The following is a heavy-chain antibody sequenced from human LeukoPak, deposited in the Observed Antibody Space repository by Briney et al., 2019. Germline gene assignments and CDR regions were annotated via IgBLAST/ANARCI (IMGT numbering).Heavy chain of an antibody. CDR3: ARGGSGTYYNHFDY. D-gene: IGHD3-10*01. J-gene: IGHJ4*02. CDR1: GYTFTGYY. V-gene: IGHV1-2*02. Sequence: ASVKVSCKASGYTFTGYYMHWVRQAPGQGLEWMGWINPNSGGTNYAQKFQGRVTMTRDTSISTAYVELSRLRSDDTAVYYCARGGSGTYYNHFDYWGQGALVTVSS. CDR2: INPNSGGT.